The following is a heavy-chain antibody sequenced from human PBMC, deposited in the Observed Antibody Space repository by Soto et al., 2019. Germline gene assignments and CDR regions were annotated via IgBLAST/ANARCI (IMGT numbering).Heavy chain of an antibody. CDR2: ISGGDHT. CDR1: GFTFSDYY. V-gene: IGHV3-11*06. CDR3: ARVFVEWFDS. J-gene: IGHJ5*01. Sequence: GGSLRLSCAASGFTFSDYYMTWIRQAPGKGLEWISYISGGDHTTYADSVKGRFTISRDNAKSSLYLQMNSLRAEDTAVYYCARVFVEWFDSWGQGILVTVSS. D-gene: IGHD3-3*01.